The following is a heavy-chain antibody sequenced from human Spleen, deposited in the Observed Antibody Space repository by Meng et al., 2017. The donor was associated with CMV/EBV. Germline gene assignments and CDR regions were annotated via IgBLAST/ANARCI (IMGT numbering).Heavy chain of an antibody. V-gene: IGHV3-30*19. J-gene: IGHJ4*02. CDR2: MSCGGGNE. CDR3: ARDESETYYKFWSGQDFDY. Sequence: MDWIYYNRGNGQEWVNGMSCGGGNENYGGTVKGQFAISRDNSKREKYQNMNSLQAKDTAVYYCARDESETYYKFWSGQDFDYWGQGTLVTVSS. D-gene: IGHD3-3*01.